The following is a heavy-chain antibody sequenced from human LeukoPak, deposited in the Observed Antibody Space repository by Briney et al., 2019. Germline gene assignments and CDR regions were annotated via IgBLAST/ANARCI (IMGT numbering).Heavy chain of an antibody. CDR1: GGSFSGYY. J-gene: IGHJ5*02. CDR2: INHSGST. D-gene: IGHD6-19*01. V-gene: IGHV4-34*01. CDR3: ATQAGIWFDP. Sequence: SETLSLTCAVYGGSFSGYYWSWIRQPPGKGLEWIGEINHSGSTNYNPSLKSRVTISVDTSKNQFSLKLSSLTAADTAVYYCATQAGIWFDPWGQGTLVTVSS.